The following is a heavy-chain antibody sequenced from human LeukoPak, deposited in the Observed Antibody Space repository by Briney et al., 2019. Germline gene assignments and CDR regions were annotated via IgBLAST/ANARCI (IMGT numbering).Heavy chain of an antibody. CDR2: IYTSGST. V-gene: IGHV4-4*07. CDR3: ARVGCSGGSCYLPNWFDP. D-gene: IGHD2-15*01. CDR1: GGSISSYY. J-gene: IGHJ5*02. Sequence: SETLSLTCTVSGGSISSYYWSWIRQPAGKGLEWIGRIYTSGSTNYNPSLKSRVTMSVDTSKNQFSLKLSSVTAADTAVYYCARVGCSGGSCYLPNWFDPWGQGTLVTASS.